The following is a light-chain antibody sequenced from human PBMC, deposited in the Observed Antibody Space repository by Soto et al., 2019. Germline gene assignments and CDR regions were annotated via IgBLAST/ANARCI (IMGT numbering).Light chain of an antibody. CDR1: QDISNY. Sequence: DIQMTQSPSSLSASVGDRVTITCQASQDISNYLNWYQQKPGKAPKLLIYDASNLETGVPSRFSGSGSRTDFTFTISSLQPEDIATYYCQQYDNLPPLFTFGPGTKVDIK. J-gene: IGKJ3*01. CDR3: QQYDNLPPLFT. V-gene: IGKV1-33*01. CDR2: DAS.